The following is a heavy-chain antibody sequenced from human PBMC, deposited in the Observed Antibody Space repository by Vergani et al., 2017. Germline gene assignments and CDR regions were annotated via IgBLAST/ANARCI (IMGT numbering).Heavy chain of an antibody. CDR2: INHSGST. V-gene: IGHV4-34*01. J-gene: IGHJ5*02. Sequence: QVQLQQWGAGLLKPSETLSLTCAVYGGSFSGYYWSWIRQPPGKGLEWIGEINHSGSTNYNPSLKSRVTISVDTSKNQFSLKLSSVTAPDTAVYYCASGGGSTGFDPWGQGTLVTVSS. CDR1: GGSFSGYY. D-gene: IGHD3-16*01. CDR3: ASGGGSTGFDP.